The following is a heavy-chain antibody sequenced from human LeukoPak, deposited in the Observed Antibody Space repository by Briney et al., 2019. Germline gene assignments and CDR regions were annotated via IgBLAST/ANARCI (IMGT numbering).Heavy chain of an antibody. CDR1: GFTFSSNA. V-gene: IGHV3-23*01. Sequence: GGSLRLSCAASGFTFSSNAMSWVRQAPGKGLEWVSIISTSGDDKFYADSVRGRFSISRDNPKNTVYLQLNSLRAEDTAVYFCAKGGSGSYLYYFDYWGQGTLVTVSS. D-gene: IGHD3-10*01. CDR3: AKGGSGSYLYYFDY. J-gene: IGHJ4*02. CDR2: ISTSGDDK.